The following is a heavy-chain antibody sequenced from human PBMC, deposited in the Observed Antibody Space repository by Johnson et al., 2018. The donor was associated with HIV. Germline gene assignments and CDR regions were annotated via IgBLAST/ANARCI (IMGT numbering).Heavy chain of an antibody. V-gene: IGHV3-33*08. D-gene: IGHD3-10*01. CDR2: VWYDGSNK. CDR1: GFTFSNAW. J-gene: IGHJ3*02. CDR3: AGGGEDAFDI. Sequence: QMQLVESGGGLVKPGGSLRLSCAASGFTFSNAWMSWVRQAPGKGLEWVAVVWYDGSNKYYADSVKGRFTISRDNSKNTLYLQMNSLGVEDTAVYYCAGGGEDAFDIWGQGTMVTVSS.